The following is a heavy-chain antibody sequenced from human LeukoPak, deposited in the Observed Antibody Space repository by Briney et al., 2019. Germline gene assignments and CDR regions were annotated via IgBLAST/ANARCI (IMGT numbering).Heavy chain of an antibody. CDR2: IRYDGSNK. Sequence: GGSLRLSCVVSGFTFSSYGMHWVRQAPGGGLGWVAFIRYDGSNKYYVDSVKGRFTISKDNSKNTLYLQMNSLRAEDTAVYYCAKDSGYTSSWYFGDYWGQGTLVTVSS. CDR1: GFTFSSYG. V-gene: IGHV3-30*02. D-gene: IGHD6-13*01. J-gene: IGHJ4*02. CDR3: AKDSGYTSSWYFGDY.